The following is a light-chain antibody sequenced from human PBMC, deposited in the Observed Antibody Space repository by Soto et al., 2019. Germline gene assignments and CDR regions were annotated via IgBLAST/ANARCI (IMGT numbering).Light chain of an antibody. CDR2: EVS. CDR1: SHDIGGYKY. V-gene: IGLV2-14*01. J-gene: IGLJ1*01. Sequence: QSALTQPASVSGSPGQSITISCTGTSHDIGGYKYVSWYQQHPDKAPKLMIYEVSNRPSGVSNRFSGSKSGNTASLTISGLQTEDEADYYCCAYTSTSALYVFGTGTKLTVL. CDR3: CAYTSTSALYV.